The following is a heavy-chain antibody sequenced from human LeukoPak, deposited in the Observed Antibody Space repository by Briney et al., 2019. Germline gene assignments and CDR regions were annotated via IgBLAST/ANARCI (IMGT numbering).Heavy chain of an antibody. Sequence: SETLSLTCAVYDGSFSGYYWSRIRQPPGKGLEWIGEINHSGSSNYNPSLKSRVTISVDTSKNQFSLKLSSVTAADTAVYYCARYSGYYLSYFDYWGQGTLVTVSS. D-gene: IGHD3-22*01. V-gene: IGHV4-34*01. CDR1: DGSFSGYY. CDR2: INHSGSS. J-gene: IGHJ4*02. CDR3: ARYSGYYLSYFDY.